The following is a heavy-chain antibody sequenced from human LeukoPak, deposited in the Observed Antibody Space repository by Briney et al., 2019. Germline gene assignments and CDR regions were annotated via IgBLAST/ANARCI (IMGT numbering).Heavy chain of an antibody. J-gene: IGHJ3*02. D-gene: IGHD1-26*01. CDR2: IYYSGNT. CDR3: ARRIVGARDAFDI. Sequence: SETLSLTCTVSGGSISSSSYYWGWIRQPPGKGLEWIGSIYYSGNTYYNSSLKSRVTISVDTSKNQFSLKLSPVTAADTAVYYCARRIVGARDAFDIWGQGTMVTVSS. V-gene: IGHV4-39*01. CDR1: GGSISSSSYY.